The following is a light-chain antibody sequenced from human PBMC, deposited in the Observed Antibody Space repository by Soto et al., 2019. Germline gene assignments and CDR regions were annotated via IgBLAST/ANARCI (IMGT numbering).Light chain of an antibody. CDR1: SRDVGGYNY. J-gene: IGLJ3*02. CDR3: SSYTSSSTLGV. CDR2: EVS. Sequence: QSALTQPASVSGSPGQSITISCTGTSRDVGGYNYVSWYQQHPGKAPKLMIYEVSNRPSGVSNRFSGSKSGNTASLTISGLQAEDEADYYSSSYTSSSTLGVFGGGTKVTVL. V-gene: IGLV2-14*01.